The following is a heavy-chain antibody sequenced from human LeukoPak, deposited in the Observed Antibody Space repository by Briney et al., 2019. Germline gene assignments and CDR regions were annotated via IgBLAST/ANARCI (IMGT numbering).Heavy chain of an antibody. CDR1: GFTFKNYW. CDR2: INSDGSST. J-gene: IGHJ4*02. Sequence: GGSLRLSCAASGFTFKNYWMHWVRQAPGKGLVCVSRINSDGSSTNYADSVKGRFTISRDNAKNTLYLQMNSPRAEDTAVYYCASAHPDRNFDYWGQGTLVTVSS. CDR3: ASAHPDRNFDY. V-gene: IGHV3-74*01.